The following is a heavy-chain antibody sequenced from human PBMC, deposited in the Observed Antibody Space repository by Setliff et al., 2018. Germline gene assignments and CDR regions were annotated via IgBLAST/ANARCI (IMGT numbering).Heavy chain of an antibody. Sequence: GASVKVSCKASGYSFSDFYIHWVRQVPGRGPEWMGSINPKSGVTRYVQKFQGRVTITRDTSISTAYMELSSLRSDDTAVYYCAREVYCSGGRCYGQMPAALGHWGQGTQVTVSS. CDR2: INPKSGVT. D-gene: IGHD2-15*01. CDR1: GYSFSDFY. J-gene: IGHJ4*02. V-gene: IGHV1-2*02. CDR3: AREVYCSGGRCYGQMPAALGH.